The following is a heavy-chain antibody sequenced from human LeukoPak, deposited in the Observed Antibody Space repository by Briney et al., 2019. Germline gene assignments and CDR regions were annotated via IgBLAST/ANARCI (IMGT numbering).Heavy chain of an antibody. V-gene: IGHV1-8*02. CDR3: ARGSSHTIFGVVILYYFDY. CDR2: MNPNSGNT. Sequence: ASAKVSCKASGVTFSSYAISWVRQATGQGLEWMGWMNPNSGNTGYAQKFQGRVTMTRNTSISTAYMELSSLRSEDTAVYYCARGSSHTIFGVVILYYFDYWGQGTLVTVSS. J-gene: IGHJ4*02. CDR1: GVTFSSYA. D-gene: IGHD3-3*01.